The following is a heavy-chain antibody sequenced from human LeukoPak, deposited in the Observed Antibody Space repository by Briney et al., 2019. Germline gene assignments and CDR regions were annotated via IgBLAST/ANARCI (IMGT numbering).Heavy chain of an antibody. D-gene: IGHD6-13*01. Sequence: GGSLRLSCAASGFTFDDYAMHWVRQAPGKGLEWVSGISWNSGSIGYADSVKGRFTISRDNSKNTLYLQMNSLRAEDTAVYYCAKGEPGYSSSWYYFDYWGQGTLVTVSS. CDR1: GFTFDDYA. V-gene: IGHV3-9*01. J-gene: IGHJ4*02. CDR2: ISWNSGSI. CDR3: AKGEPGYSSSWYYFDY.